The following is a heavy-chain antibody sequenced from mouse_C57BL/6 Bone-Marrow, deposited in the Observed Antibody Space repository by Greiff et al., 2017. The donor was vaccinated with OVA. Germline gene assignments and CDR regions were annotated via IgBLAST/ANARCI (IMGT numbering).Heavy chain of an antibody. V-gene: IGHV1-72*01. CDR3: ARRTGTYFDY. J-gene: IGHJ2*01. CDR2: IDPNSGGT. CDR1: GYTFTSYW. D-gene: IGHD4-1*01. Sequence: QVQLQQPGAELVKPGASVKLSCKASGYTFTSYWMHWVKQRPGRGLEWIGRIDPNSGGTKYNEKFKSKATLNVDKPSSTAYSQLSSLTSEDSAVYYCARRTGTYFDYWGQGTTLTVSS.